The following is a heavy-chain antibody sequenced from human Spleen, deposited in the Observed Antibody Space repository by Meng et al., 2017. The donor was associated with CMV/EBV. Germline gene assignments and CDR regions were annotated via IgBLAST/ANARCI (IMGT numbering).Heavy chain of an antibody. D-gene: IGHD3-16*01. V-gene: IGHV3-48*04. CDR1: GFTFSGYG. J-gene: IGHJ6*02. CDR2: ISSFSSPI. Sequence: GESLKISCAASGFTFSGYGMHWVRQAPGRGLEWVSYISSFSSPIHYADSVRGRFTISRDNAKNSLYLQMDSLRAEDTAVYYCARDTDYVNGYGLDVWGQGITVTVSS. CDR3: ARDTDYVNGYGLDV.